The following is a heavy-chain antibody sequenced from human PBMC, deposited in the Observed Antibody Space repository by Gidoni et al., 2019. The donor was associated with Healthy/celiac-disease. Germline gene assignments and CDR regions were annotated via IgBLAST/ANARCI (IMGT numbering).Heavy chain of an antibody. CDR3: ARGGRVYSGYDFPLRTLGGDY. D-gene: IGHD5-12*01. V-gene: IGHV4-34*01. Sequence: QVQLQQWCAGLLKPSEPLSLTCAVYGGSFSGYYWLWIRQPPGKGLEWIGEINHSGSTNYNPSLKSRVTISVDTSKNKFSLKLSSVTAAETAVYYCARGGRVYSGYDFPLRTLGGDYWGQGTLVTVSS. CDR2: INHSGST. J-gene: IGHJ4*02. CDR1: GGSFSGYY.